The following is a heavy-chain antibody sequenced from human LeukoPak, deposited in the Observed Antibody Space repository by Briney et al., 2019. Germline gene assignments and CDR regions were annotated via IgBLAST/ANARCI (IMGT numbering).Heavy chain of an antibody. Sequence: KTSETLSLTCTVSGGSISSYYWSWIRQPPGKGLEWIGYIYYSGSTNYNPSLKSRVTISVDTSKNQFSLKLSSVTAADTAVYYCAXVSLDHYDSSVDAFDIWGQGTMVTVSS. J-gene: IGHJ3*02. CDR2: IYYSGST. V-gene: IGHV4-59*01. D-gene: IGHD3-22*01. CDR3: AXVSLDHYDSSVDAFDI. CDR1: GGSISSYY.